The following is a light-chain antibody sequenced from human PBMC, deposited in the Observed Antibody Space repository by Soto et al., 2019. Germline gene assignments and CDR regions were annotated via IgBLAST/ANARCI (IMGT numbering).Light chain of an antibody. CDR1: SSDVGGYNY. J-gene: IGLJ2*01. CDR3: CSYAGTFVV. V-gene: IGLV2-11*01. Sequence: QSVLTQPRSVSGSPGQSVTISCTGTSSDVGGYNYVSWYQQHPGEAPKLLIYDVSKRPSGVRDRFSGSKSGNTASLTISGLGADDEANYYCCSYAGTFVVFGGGTKLTVL. CDR2: DVS.